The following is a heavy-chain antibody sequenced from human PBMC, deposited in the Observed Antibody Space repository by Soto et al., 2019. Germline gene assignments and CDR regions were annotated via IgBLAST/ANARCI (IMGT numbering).Heavy chain of an antibody. CDR3: VRDSHGDY. J-gene: IGHJ4*02. V-gene: IGHV3-74*01. CDR1: GFIFSNYW. CDR2: IDHDGPT. Sequence: EVQLVESGGGLVQPGGSLRLSCAGSGFIFSNYWMHWVSQAPGKGLEWVSRIDHDGPTDYADSVRGRFIISRDNAENTLYLHMIILRPAHTAVYYCVRDSHGDYWGQGTLVTVSS.